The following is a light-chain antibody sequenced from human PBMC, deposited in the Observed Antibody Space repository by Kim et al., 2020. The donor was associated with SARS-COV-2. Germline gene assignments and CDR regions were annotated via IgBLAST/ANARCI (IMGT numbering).Light chain of an antibody. Sequence: SYELTQPPSVSVSPGQTASITCSGDKLGDKYACWYQQKPGQSPVPVIYQDSKRPSGIPERFSGSNSGNTATLTISGTQAMDEADYYCQACDSSTAVFGGGTQLTVL. CDR2: QDS. J-gene: IGLJ7*01. CDR3: QACDSSTAV. CDR1: KLGDKY. V-gene: IGLV3-1*01.